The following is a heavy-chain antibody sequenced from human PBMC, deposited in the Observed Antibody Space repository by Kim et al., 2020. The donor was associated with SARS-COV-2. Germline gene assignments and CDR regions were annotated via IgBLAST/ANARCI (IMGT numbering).Heavy chain of an antibody. Sequence: TNYANSVKGRFTISRDNSKNTLYLQMSSLSSDDMAVYYCARLISGSYPDYWGQGTLVTVSS. J-gene: IGHJ4*02. D-gene: IGHD1-26*01. CDR2: T. CDR3: ARLISGSYPDY. V-gene: IGHV3-64*01.